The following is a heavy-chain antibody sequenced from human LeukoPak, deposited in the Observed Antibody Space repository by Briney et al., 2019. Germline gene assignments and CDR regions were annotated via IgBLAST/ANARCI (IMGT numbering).Heavy chain of an antibody. CDR3: ARHVGLPAAIPYYFDY. D-gene: IGHD2-2*01. CDR1: GYSISSGYY. V-gene: IGHV4-38-2*01. Sequence: PSETLSLTCAVSGYSISSGYYWGWIRQPPGKGLGWIGNIYHSGSTYYNPSLKSRVTISVDTSKNQFSLKLSSVTAADTAVYYCARHVGLPAAIPYYFDYWGQGTLVTVSS. J-gene: IGHJ4*02. CDR2: IYHSGST.